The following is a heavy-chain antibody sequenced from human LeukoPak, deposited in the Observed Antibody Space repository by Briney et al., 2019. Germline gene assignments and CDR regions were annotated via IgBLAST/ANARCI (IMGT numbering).Heavy chain of an antibody. J-gene: IGHJ3*02. D-gene: IGHD1-26*01. CDR3: ARGSIVGATTDAFDI. CDR2: IIPILGIA. CDR1: GGTFSSYA. Sequence: ASVKVSCKASGGTFSSYAISWVRQAPGQGLEWMGRIIPILGIANYAQKFQGRVTITADKSTSTAYMELSSLRSEDTAVYYCARGSIVGATTDAFDIWGQGTMVTVSS. V-gene: IGHV1-69*04.